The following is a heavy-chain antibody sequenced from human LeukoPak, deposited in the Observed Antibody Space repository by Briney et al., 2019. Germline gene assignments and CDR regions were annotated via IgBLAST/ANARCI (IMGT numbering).Heavy chain of an antibody. CDR1: GFNFNKYD. CDR2: ITGRSDKT. Sequence: GGSLRLSCAASGFNFNKYDMTWARQAPGKGLEWVSTITGRSDKTYYTGSVKGRFVTSRDNSKDTLYLQMNSLRAEDTALYYCAKGGWLDDLGQGALVTVSS. D-gene: IGHD6-19*01. V-gene: IGHV3-23*01. CDR3: AKGGWLDD. J-gene: IGHJ4*02.